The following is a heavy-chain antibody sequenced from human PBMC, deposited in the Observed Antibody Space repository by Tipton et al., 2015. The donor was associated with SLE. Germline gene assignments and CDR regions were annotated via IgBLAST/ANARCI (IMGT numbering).Heavy chain of an antibody. CDR3: ATSGHRFGI. D-gene: IGHD3-10*01. J-gene: IGHJ3*02. CDR1: GFTFSSYE. Sequence: SLRLSCAASGFTFSSYEMNWVRQAPGKGLEWVSYISSSGSTIYYADSVKGRFTISRDNAKNSLYLQVDSLRAEDTAVYYCATSGHRFGIWGQGTMVTVSS. CDR2: ISSSGSTI. V-gene: IGHV3-48*03.